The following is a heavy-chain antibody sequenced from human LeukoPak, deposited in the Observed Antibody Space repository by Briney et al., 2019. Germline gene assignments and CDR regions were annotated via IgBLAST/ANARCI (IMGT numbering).Heavy chain of an antibody. J-gene: IGHJ3*02. D-gene: IGHD3-22*01. CDR1: GGSFSGHY. Sequence: SETLSLTCAVYGGSFSGHYWSWIRQPPGKGLEWIGEINHSGSTNYNPSLKSRVTISVDTSKNQFSLKLSSVTAADTAVYYCATPLGDYYDSSGSQLDIWGQGTMVTVSS. V-gene: IGHV4-34*01. CDR3: ATPLGDYYDSSGSQLDI. CDR2: INHSGST.